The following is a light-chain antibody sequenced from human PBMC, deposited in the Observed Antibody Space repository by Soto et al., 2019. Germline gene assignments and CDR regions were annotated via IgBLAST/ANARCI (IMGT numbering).Light chain of an antibody. CDR3: SSYAGSNFNV. Sequence: QSLLTQPPSASGSPGQSVTISCTGTSSDVGGYNFVSWYQQHPGKAPKLIIYEVSERPSGVPDRFSGSKAGNTAYLTVSGLQADDEADYYCSSYAGSNFNVFGIGTRSTS. J-gene: IGLJ1*01. CDR2: EVS. V-gene: IGLV2-8*01. CDR1: SSDVGGYNF.